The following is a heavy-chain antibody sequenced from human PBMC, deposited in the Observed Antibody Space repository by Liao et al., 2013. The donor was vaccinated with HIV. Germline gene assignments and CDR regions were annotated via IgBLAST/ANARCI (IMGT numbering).Heavy chain of an antibody. J-gene: IGHJ4*02. CDR1: GDSISTYY. CDR3: ARTRAQIIRGSSSPFDY. D-gene: IGHD3-10*01. Sequence: QVQLQESGPGLVRPSETLSLTCTVSGDSISTYYWSWIRLPAGKGLEWIGRIHPSGSTTHNPSLKSRVTMSVDTSKKQFSLKLSSVTAADTAIYYCARTRAQIIRGSSSPFDYWGQGTLVTVSS. V-gene: IGHV4-4*07. CDR2: IHPSGST.